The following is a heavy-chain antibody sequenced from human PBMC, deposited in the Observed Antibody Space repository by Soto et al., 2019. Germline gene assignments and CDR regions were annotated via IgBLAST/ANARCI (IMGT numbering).Heavy chain of an antibody. CDR1: GFTFSNYA. Sequence: GGSLRLSCAASGFTFSNYAMSWVRQAPGKGPEWVSAISGGGGQTYYLESVKGRFTISRDNAKNSLYLQMNSLRAEDTAVYYCARDPNIVLVPAALRSYYYYYGMDVWGQGTTVTVSS. D-gene: IGHD2-2*01. CDR2: ISGGGGQT. V-gene: IGHV3-23*01. CDR3: ARDPNIVLVPAALRSYYYYYGMDV. J-gene: IGHJ6*02.